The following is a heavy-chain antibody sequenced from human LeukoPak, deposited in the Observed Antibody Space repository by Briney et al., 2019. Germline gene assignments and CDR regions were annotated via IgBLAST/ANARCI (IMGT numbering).Heavy chain of an antibody. CDR2: ISGSGGST. Sequence: GGCLSLSRAASGFTLSSYAMRGVREAPGKGLEWVSAISGSGGSTYYADSVKGRFTFSGDISKNTLYLQMNSLRAEDTAVYYCAKGGVMVRGVIIDYYGMDVWGKGTTVTVSS. D-gene: IGHD3-10*01. J-gene: IGHJ6*04. CDR3: AKGGVMVRGVIIDYYGMDV. V-gene: IGHV3-23*01. CDR1: GFTLSSYA.